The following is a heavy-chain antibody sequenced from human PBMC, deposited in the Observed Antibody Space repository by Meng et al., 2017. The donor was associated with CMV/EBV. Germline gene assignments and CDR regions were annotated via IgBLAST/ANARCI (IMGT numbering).Heavy chain of an antibody. CDR3: ARSGVAAAMNWFDP. V-gene: IGHV2-5*01. J-gene: IGHJ5*02. CDR2: VYWNGNK. CDR1: GFSLSTSGVG. Sequence: SGSTLVKPTQTLTLTCTFSGFSLSTSGVGVGWIRQPPGKALEWLALVYWNGNKRYSPSLKSRLTITKDTSKNQVVLTMTNVDPVDTGTYYCARSGVAAAMNWFDPWGQGTLVTVSS. D-gene: IGHD2-15*01.